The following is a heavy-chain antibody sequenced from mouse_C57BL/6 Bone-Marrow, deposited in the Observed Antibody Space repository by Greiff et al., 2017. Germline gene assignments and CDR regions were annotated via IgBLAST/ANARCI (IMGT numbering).Heavy chain of an antibody. J-gene: IGHJ1*03. CDR3: ARGYPLGYFDV. CDR1: GYTFTSYW. Sequence: VQLQQPGAELVKPGASVKMSCKASGYTFTSYWITWVKQRPGQGLEWIGDIYPGSGGTNYNEKFKSKATLTVDKSSSTAYMQLSSLTFEDSAVYYCARGYPLGYFDVWGTGTAVTVTS. V-gene: IGHV1-55*01. CDR2: IYPGSGGT.